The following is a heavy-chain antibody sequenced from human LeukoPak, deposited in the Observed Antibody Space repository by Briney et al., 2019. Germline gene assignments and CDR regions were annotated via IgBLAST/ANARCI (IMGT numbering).Heavy chain of an antibody. CDR2: IIPNFGTA. Sequence: GASVKVSCKASGATFSSYAISWVRQAPGQGLEWMGGIIPNFGTANYAQKFQGRVTITADESTSTAYMELSSRRSEDTAVYYCAREYKRYQLLSYYFDYWGQGTLVTVSS. V-gene: IGHV1-69*13. J-gene: IGHJ4*02. CDR1: GATFSSYA. D-gene: IGHD2-2*01. CDR3: AREYKRYQLLSYYFDY.